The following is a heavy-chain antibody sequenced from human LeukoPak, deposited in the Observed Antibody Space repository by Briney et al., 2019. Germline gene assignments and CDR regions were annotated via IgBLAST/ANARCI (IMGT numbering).Heavy chain of an antibody. CDR1: GYTFTSYY. V-gene: IGHV1-46*01. CDR2: INPSGGST. J-gene: IGHJ4*02. CDR3: ARDRIIVGATTGADY. Sequence: ASVKVSCKASGYTFTSYYMHWVRQAPGQGLEWMGIINPSGGSTSYAQKFQGRVTMTRDMSTSTVYMELSSLRSEDTAVYYCARDRIIVGATTGADYWGQGTLVTVSS. D-gene: IGHD1-26*01.